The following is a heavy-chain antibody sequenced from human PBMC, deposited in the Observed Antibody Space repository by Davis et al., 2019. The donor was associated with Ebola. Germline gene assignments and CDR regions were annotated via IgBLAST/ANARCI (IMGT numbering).Heavy chain of an antibody. D-gene: IGHD2-2*01. V-gene: IGHV4-30-2*01. CDR1: GGSISSGGYS. CDR3: ARGYSVVVPAAIGPYFDY. Sequence: PSETLSLTCAVSGGSISSGGYSWSWIRQPPGKGLEWIGYIYHSGSTYYNPSLKSRVTISVDTSKNQFSLKLSSVTAADTAVYYCARGYSVVVPAAIGPYFDYWGQGTLVTVSS. CDR2: IYHSGST. J-gene: IGHJ4*02.